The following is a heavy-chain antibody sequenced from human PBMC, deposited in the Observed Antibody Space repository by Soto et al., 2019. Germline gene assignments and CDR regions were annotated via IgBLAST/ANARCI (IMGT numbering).Heavy chain of an antibody. V-gene: IGHV3-13*01. CDR3: ARDSGYDLTQPGMDV. Sequence: GGSLRLSCAASGFTFNNYDMHWVRQATGKGLEWVAVIGAAGDTHYPGSAKGRFTISRENGKNSVYLQMNSLRAGDTAIYYCARDSGYDLTQPGMDVWGQGTTVTVSS. CDR2: IGAAGDT. D-gene: IGHD5-12*01. J-gene: IGHJ6*02. CDR1: GFTFNNYD.